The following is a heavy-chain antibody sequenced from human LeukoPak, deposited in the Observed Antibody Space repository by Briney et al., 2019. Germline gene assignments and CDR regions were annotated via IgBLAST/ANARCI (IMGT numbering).Heavy chain of an antibody. CDR2: LWSDGSNK. Sequence: SGGSLRLSCTASGFSFSSYGMHWVRQAPGKGLEGVAVLWSDGSNKYYADSVKGRFTISRDNSKNTLYLQMNSLRAEDTAVYYCARRLYCSGSSCHTGPDAFDIWGQGTMVTVSS. V-gene: IGHV3-33*03. J-gene: IGHJ3*02. CDR1: GFSFSSYG. CDR3: ARRLYCSGSSCHTGPDAFDI. D-gene: IGHD2-15*01.